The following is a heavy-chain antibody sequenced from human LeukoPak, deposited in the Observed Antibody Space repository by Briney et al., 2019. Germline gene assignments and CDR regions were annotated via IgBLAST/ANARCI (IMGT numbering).Heavy chain of an antibody. CDR1: GFTFSSYW. Sequence: GGSLRLSCAASGFTFSSYWMHWVRHAPGKGLVWVSRINSDGSSTSYADSVKGRFTISRDNAKNTLYLQMNSLRAEDTAVYYCARSAWVDYFDYWGQGTLVTVSS. J-gene: IGHJ4*02. V-gene: IGHV3-74*01. D-gene: IGHD2-15*01. CDR3: ARSAWVDYFDY. CDR2: INSDGSST.